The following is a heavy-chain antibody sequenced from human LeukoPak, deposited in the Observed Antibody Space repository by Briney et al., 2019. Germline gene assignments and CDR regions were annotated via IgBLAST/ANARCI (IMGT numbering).Heavy chain of an antibody. V-gene: IGHV3-74*01. J-gene: IGHJ4*02. CDR2: INSDGSST. Sequence: PGGSLRLSCAASGFTFSSYWMHWVRQAPGKGLVWVSRINSDGSSTSYADSVKGRFTISRDNAKSTLYLVMNSLRAEDTAVYYCAKEDGNYGSGRYYYFDYWGQGTLVTVSS. CDR1: GFTFSSYW. D-gene: IGHD3-10*01. CDR3: AKEDGNYGSGRYYYFDY.